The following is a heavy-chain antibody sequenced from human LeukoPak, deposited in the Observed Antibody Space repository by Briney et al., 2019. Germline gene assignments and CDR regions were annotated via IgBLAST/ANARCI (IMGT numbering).Heavy chain of an antibody. CDR1: GGSISSYY. V-gene: IGHV4-59*01. J-gene: IGHJ5*02. CDR2: IYYSGST. CDR3: ARNSRWYDFWSGTSGFDP. Sequence: SETLSLTCTVSGGSISSYYWSWIRQPPGKGLEWIGYIYYSGSTNYNPSLKSRVTISVDTSKNQFSLKLSSVTAADTAVYYCARNSRWYDFWSGTSGFDPWGQGTLVTVSS. D-gene: IGHD3-3*01.